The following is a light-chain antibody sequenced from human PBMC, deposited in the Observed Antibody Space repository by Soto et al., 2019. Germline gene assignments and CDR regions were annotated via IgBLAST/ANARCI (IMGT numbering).Light chain of an antibody. V-gene: IGLV1-51*02. CDR1: GSNIGNNH. CDR3: GTWDSSLSAGL. Sequence: QSVLTQPPSMSAAPGQKVTISCSGSGSNIGNNHVSWYQQFPGTAPKLLMYENNKRPSGIPDRFSGSKSGTSATLGISGLQTGDEADYYCGTWDSSLSAGLFGGGTTLTVL. CDR2: ENN. J-gene: IGLJ2*01.